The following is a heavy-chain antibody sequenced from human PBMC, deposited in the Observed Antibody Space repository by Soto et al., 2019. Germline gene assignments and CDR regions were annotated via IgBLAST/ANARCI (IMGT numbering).Heavy chain of an antibody. D-gene: IGHD3-22*01. Sequence: GGSLRLSCAASGFTFSSYAMHWVRQAPGKGLEWVAVISYDGSNKYYADSVKGRFTISRDNSKNTLYLQMNSLRAEDTAVYYCARTTHYYDSSGYFDYWGQGTLVTVSS. CDR3: ARTTHYYDSSGYFDY. V-gene: IGHV3-30-3*01. CDR2: ISYDGSNK. CDR1: GFTFSSYA. J-gene: IGHJ4*02.